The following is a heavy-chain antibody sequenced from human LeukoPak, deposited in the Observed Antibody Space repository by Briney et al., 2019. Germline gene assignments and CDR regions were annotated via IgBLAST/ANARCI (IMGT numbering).Heavy chain of an antibody. CDR2: ISSSSSYT. CDR1: GFTFSDYY. J-gene: IGHJ4*02. Sequence: KPGGSLRLSCAASGFTFSDYYMSWIRQAPGKGLEWVSYISSSSSYTNYADSVKGRFTISRDNAKNSLYLQMNSLRAEDTAVYYCARGRGGGPDYFDYWGQGTLVTVSS. V-gene: IGHV3-11*06. CDR3: ARGRGGGPDYFDY. D-gene: IGHD2-15*01.